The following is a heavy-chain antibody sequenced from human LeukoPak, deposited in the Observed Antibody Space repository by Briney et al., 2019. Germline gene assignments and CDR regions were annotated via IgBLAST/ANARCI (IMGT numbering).Heavy chain of an antibody. Sequence: SETLSLTCTVSGGSIRSSSYYWGWIRQPPGKGLEWIGSIYYSGSTYYNPSLKSRVTISVDTSKKQFSLKLRSVTAADTAVYYCARALRLWGGNSGIAFDIWGQGTMVTVSS. D-gene: IGHD4-23*01. CDR1: GGSIRSSSYY. J-gene: IGHJ3*02. CDR3: ARALRLWGGNSGIAFDI. V-gene: IGHV4-39*07. CDR2: IYYSGST.